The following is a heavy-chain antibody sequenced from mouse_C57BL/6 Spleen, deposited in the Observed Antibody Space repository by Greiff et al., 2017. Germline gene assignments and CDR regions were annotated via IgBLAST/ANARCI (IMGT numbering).Heavy chain of an antibody. J-gene: IGHJ1*03. CDR3: GSDGYYVDFEV. CDR1: GFSFNTYA. D-gene: IGHD2-3*01. CDR2: IRRKSNNYAT. V-gene: IGHV10-1*01. Sequence: EVQLVESGGGLVQPKGSLKLSCAASGFSFNTYAMNWVRQAPGKGLEWVARIRRKSNNYATYNADSVKDRFTISRDDSESMLYLHMNNLNAEDTAVYCCGSDGYYVDFEVWGTGTTVSVAS.